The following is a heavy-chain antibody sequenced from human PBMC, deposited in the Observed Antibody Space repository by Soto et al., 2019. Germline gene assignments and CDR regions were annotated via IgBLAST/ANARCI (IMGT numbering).Heavy chain of an antibody. J-gene: IGHJ6*02. CDR1: GFTFSSYG. Sequence: QVQLVESGGGVVQPGRSLRLSCAASGFTFSSYGMHWVRQAPGKGLEWVAVISYDGSNKYYADSVKGRFTISRDNSKNTLYLQMNSLRAADTAVYYCAKGRRYCSSTCCYGVYYYYYGMDVWGQGTTVTVSS. D-gene: IGHD2-2*01. CDR3: AKGRRYCSSTCCYGVYYYYYGMDV. V-gene: IGHV3-30*18. CDR2: ISYDGSNK.